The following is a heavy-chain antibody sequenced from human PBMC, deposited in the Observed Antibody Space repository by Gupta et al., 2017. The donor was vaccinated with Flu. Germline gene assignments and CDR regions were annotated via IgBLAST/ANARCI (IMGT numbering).Heavy chain of an antibody. V-gene: IGHV3-48*01. D-gene: IGHD3-3*01. CDR2: ISSSSSTI. J-gene: IGHJ6*02. CDR3: ARDRVPGGGYDFWSGYYGYYYYGMDV. Sequence: EVQLVESGGGLVQPGGSLRLSCAASGFTFSSYSMNWVRQAPGKGLEWVSYISSSSSTIYYADSVKGRFTISRDNAKNSLYLQMNSLRAEDTAVYYCARDRVPGGGYDFWSGYYGYYYYGMDVWGQGTTVTVSS. CDR1: GFTFSSYS.